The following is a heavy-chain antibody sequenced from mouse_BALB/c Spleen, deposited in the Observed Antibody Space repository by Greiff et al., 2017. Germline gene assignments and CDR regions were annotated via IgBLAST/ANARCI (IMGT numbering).Heavy chain of an antibody. J-gene: IGHJ4*01. Sequence: EVKLVESGGGLVQPGGSRKLSCAASGFTFSSFGMHWVRQAPEKGLEWVAYISSGSSTIYYADTVKVRFTISRDNPKNTLFLQMTSLRSEDTAMYYCARDNYYAMDYWGQGTPVTVSS. V-gene: IGHV5-17*02. CDR2: ISSGSSTI. CDR1: GFTFSSFG. CDR3: ARDNYYAMDY.